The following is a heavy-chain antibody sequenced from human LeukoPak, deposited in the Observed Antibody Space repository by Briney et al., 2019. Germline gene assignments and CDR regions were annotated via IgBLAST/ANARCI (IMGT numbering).Heavy chain of an antibody. J-gene: IGHJ4*02. CDR2: INWNGGST. V-gene: IGHV3-20*04. Sequence: PGGSLRLSCAASGFTFDDYGMGWVRQAPGKGLEWVSGINWNGGSTGYADSVKGRFTISRDNAKNSLYLQMNSPRAEDTALYFCARRHYSSSSLGGPFDLWGQGTLVTVSS. CDR1: GFTFDDYG. CDR3: ARRHYSSSSLGGPFDL. D-gene: IGHD6-6*01.